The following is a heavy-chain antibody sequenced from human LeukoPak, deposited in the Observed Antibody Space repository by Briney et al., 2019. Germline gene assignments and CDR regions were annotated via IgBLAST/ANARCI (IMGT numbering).Heavy chain of an antibody. J-gene: IGHJ3*02. Sequence: GGSLRLSCAASRFTFSSYSMNWVRQAPGKGLEWVSSISSSSSYIYYADSVKGRFTISRDNAKNSLYLQMNSLRAEDTAVYYCARDSPSDDAFDIWGQGTMVTVSS. V-gene: IGHV3-21*01. CDR1: RFTFSSYS. CDR2: ISSSSSYI. CDR3: ARDSPSDDAFDI.